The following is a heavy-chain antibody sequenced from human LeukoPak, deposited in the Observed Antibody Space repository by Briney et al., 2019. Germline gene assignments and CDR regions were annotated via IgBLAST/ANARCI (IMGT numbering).Heavy chain of an antibody. Sequence: GGSLRLSCAASGFTFSSYSMSWVRQAPGKGLGWVSAISGSGGSTYYADSVKGRFTISRDNSKNTLYLQMNSLRAEDTAVYYCAKDLYYYDSSGYYYGYYFDYWGQGTLVTVSS. D-gene: IGHD3-22*01. CDR2: ISGSGGST. CDR3: AKDLYYYDSSGYYYGYYFDY. V-gene: IGHV3-23*01. CDR1: GFTFSSYS. J-gene: IGHJ4*02.